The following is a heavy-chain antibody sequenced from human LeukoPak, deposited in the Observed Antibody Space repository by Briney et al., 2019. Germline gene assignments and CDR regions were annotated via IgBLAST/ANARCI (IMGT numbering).Heavy chain of an antibody. J-gene: IGHJ5*02. CDR2: IIPIFGTA. D-gene: IGHD4-17*01. CDR1: GGTFSSYA. CDR3: ARGWRYGDYVSDWFDP. V-gene: IGHV1-69*06. Sequence: GASVKVSCKASGGTFSSYAISWVRQAPGQGLEWMGGIIPIFGTANYAQKFQGRVTITADKSTSTAYMELSSLRSGDTAVYYCARGWRYGDYVSDWFDPWGQGTLVTVSS.